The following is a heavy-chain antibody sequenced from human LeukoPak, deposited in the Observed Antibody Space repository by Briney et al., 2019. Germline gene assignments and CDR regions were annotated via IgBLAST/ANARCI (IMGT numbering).Heavy chain of an antibody. CDR3: AKGSSMGPISFYLDY. Sequence: ASVKVSFKASGYTFTTCAIHWVRQAPGQRLEWMGLINTGDGDTIYSQKFQGRVTITRDTSANTAYLELDSLTSEDTAVYYCAKGSSMGPISFYLDYWGQGTLVTVSS. D-gene: IGHD5-24*01. J-gene: IGHJ4*02. V-gene: IGHV1-3*04. CDR1: GYTFTTCA. CDR2: INTGDGDT.